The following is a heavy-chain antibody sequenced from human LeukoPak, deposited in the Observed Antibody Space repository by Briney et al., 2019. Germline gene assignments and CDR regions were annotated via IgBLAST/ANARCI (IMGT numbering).Heavy chain of an antibody. CDR1: GYTFTSNY. V-gene: IGHV1-46*01. J-gene: IGHJ4*02. CDR3: ARDQEGFDY. CDR2: IYPRDGST. Sequence: ASVKVSCKASGYTFTSNYIHWVRQAPGQGLEWVGMIYPRDGSTSYAQKFQGRVTVTRDTSTSTVHMELSGLRSEDTAVYYCARDQEGFDYWGQGALVTVSS.